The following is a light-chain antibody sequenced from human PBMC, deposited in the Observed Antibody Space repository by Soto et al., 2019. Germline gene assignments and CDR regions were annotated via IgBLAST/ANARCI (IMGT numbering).Light chain of an antibody. J-gene: IGKJ5*01. CDR3: LQDYNFPYT. CDR1: QGIGND. Sequence: AIQMTQPPSSLSASVGDRVTITCRASQGIGNDVAWYQQKPGKAPKLLIYAASSLQSGVPSRFSGSGSGTDFTLTISSLQPEDFATYYCLQDYNFPYTFGQGTRLEIK. V-gene: IGKV1-6*01. CDR2: AAS.